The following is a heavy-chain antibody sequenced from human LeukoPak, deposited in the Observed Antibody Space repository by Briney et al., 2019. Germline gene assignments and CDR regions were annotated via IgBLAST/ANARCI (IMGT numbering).Heavy chain of an antibody. CDR3: ARGVAIRFDWFDL. CDR2: INPNTENP. D-gene: IGHD2-2*02. J-gene: IGHJ5*02. V-gene: IGHV7-4-1*02. Sequence: ASVTVSCKAPGYTYTSYAMNWVRQAPRHGGEWMGWINPNTENPTSAQGFTRRFVFSLDTVLRPAYLQISSLKAEDTAVYYCARGVAIRFDWFDLWGQGTLVTVSS. CDR1: GYTYTSYA.